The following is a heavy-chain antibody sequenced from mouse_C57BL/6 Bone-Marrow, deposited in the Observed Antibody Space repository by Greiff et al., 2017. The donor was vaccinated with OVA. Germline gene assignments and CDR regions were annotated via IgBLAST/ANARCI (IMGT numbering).Heavy chain of an antibody. V-gene: IGHV1-75*01. Sequence: QVQLQQSGPELVKPGASVKISCKASGYTFTDYYINWVKQRPGQGLEWIGWIFPGSGSTYYNEKFKGKATLTVDKSSSTAYLLLSSLTSGDSAVDFCARASYGSNHYWYFDDWGKGTTVTVSS. CDR3: ARASYGSNHYWYFDD. CDR2: IFPGSGST. CDR1: GYTFTDYY. D-gene: IGHD1-1*01. J-gene: IGHJ1*03.